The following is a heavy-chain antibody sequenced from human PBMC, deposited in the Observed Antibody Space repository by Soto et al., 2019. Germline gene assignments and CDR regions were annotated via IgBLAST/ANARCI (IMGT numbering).Heavy chain of an antibody. CDR3: ARGAGDFSGTDSFDI. J-gene: IGHJ3*02. CDR1: GDSIIRSF. D-gene: IGHD1-1*01. CDR2: ISDSGVT. Sequence: SETLSLTCSVSGDSIIRSFWGWIRQSPGKGLQYIGYISDSGVTDYDPSLKSRVTISVDTSKNQFSLKLTSVTAADTAVYYCARGAGDFSGTDSFDIWGQGTMVTVSS. V-gene: IGHV4-59*01.